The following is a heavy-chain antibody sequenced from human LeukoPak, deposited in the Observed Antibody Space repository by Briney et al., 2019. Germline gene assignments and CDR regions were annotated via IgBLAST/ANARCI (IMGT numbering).Heavy chain of an antibody. CDR2: IYYSGST. CDR3: ARVYCTNGVCLRGYYYYYMDV. D-gene: IGHD2-8*01. CDR1: GGSISSSSYY. Sequence: SETLSLTCTVSGGSISSSSYYWGWIRQPPGKGLEWIGSIYYSGSTYYNPSLKSRVTISVDTSKNQFSLKLSSVTAADTAVYYCARVYCTNGVCLRGYYYYYMDVWGKGTTVTVSS. J-gene: IGHJ6*03. V-gene: IGHV4-39*01.